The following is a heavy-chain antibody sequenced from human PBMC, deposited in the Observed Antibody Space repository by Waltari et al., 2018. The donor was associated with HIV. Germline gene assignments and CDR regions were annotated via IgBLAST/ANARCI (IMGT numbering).Heavy chain of an antibody. CDR2: IKQDGSET. CDR1: GFTFSSSW. J-gene: IGHJ4*02. V-gene: IGHV3-7*01. CDR3: ARDGVTYYSGSGSYYY. Sequence: EVQLVESGGGLVQPGGSLRLSCADSGFTFSSSWLSWVRQAPGKGLEWVANIKQDGSETYYVDSVKGRFTISRDNAKNSLYLQMNSLRAEDTAVYYCARDGVTYYSGSGSYYYWGQGTLVTVSS. D-gene: IGHD3-10*01.